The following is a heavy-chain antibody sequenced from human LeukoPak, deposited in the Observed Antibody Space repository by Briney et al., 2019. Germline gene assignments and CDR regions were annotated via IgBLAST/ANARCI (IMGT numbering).Heavy chain of an antibody. Sequence: PSETLSLTCAVYGGSFSGYYWSWIRQPPGKGLEWIGEINHSGSTNYNPSLKSRVTISVDTSKNQFSLKLSSVTAADTAVYYCARGGYCSSTSCYRSYYHGMDVWGQGTTVTVSS. CDR3: ARGGYCSSTSCYRSYYHGMDV. J-gene: IGHJ6*02. CDR2: INHSGST. D-gene: IGHD2-2*02. V-gene: IGHV4-34*01. CDR1: GGSFSGYY.